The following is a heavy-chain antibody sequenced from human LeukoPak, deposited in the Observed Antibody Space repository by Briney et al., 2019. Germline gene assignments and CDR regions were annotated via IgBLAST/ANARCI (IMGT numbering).Heavy chain of an antibody. J-gene: IGHJ6*03. CDR2: INHSGST. D-gene: IGHD3-22*01. Sequence: SETLSLTCAVYSGSFSGYYWSWIRQPPGKGLEWIGEINHSGSTNYNPSLKSRVTISVDTSKNQFSLKLSSVTAADTAVYYCARRVSAYYYDSSGPRMDVWGKGTTVTVSS. V-gene: IGHV4-34*01. CDR1: SGSFSGYY. CDR3: ARRVSAYYYDSSGPRMDV.